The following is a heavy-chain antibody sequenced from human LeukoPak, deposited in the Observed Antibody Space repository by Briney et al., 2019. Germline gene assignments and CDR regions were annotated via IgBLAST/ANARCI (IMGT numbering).Heavy chain of an antibody. V-gene: IGHV3-21*01. CDR2: ISSSSSYI. D-gene: IGHD3-9*01. J-gene: IGHJ4*02. CDR3: ARDSGLAYYDILTGRAPVDY. CDR1: GFTFSSYS. Sequence: GGSLRLSCAASGFTFSSYSMNWVRQAPGKGLEWVSSISSSSSYIYYADSVKGRFTISRDNAKNSLYLQMNSLRAEDTAVYYCARDSGLAYYDILTGRAPVDYWGQGTLVTVSS.